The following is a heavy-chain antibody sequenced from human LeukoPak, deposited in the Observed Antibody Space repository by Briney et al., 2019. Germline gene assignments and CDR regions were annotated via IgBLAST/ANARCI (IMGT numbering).Heavy chain of an antibody. D-gene: IGHD2-2*01. V-gene: IGHV1-8*03. CDR1: GYTFTSYD. Sequence: ASVKVSCKASGYTFTSYDINWVRQATGQGLEWMRWMNPNSGNTGYAQKFEGRVTITRNTSISTAYMELSSLRSEDTAVYYCARGDVVVPAANRCNWFYPWGQGTLVTVSS. CDR2: MNPNSGNT. CDR3: ARGDVVVPAANRCNWFYP. J-gene: IGHJ5*02.